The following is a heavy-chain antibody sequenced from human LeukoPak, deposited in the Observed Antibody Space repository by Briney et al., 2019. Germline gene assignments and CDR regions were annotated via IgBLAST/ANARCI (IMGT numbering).Heavy chain of an antibody. J-gene: IGHJ6*03. CDR2: IYYSGST. D-gene: IGHD6-13*01. CDR3: ARAILAAADYYYYYYMDV. CDR1: GGSISGGSYY. Sequence: PSQTLSLTCTVSGGSISGGSYYWSWIRQPPGKGLEWIGYIYYSGSTNYNPSLKSRVTISVDTSKNQFSLKLSSVTAADTAVYYCARAILAAADYYYYYYMDVWGKGTTVTVSS. V-gene: IGHV4-61*01.